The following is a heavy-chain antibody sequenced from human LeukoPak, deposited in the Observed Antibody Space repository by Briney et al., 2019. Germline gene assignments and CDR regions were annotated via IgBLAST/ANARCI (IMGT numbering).Heavy chain of an antibody. CDR3: ARGLAATGRS. CDR2: INHSGST. V-gene: IGHV4-34*01. J-gene: IGHJ5*02. D-gene: IGHD6-13*01. Sequence: SETLSLTCAVYGGSFSGYYWSWIRQPPGKGLEWIGEINHSGSTNYNPSLKSRVTISVDTSKNQFSLKLSSVAAADTAVYYCARGLAATGRSWGQGTLVTVSS. CDR1: GGSFSGYY.